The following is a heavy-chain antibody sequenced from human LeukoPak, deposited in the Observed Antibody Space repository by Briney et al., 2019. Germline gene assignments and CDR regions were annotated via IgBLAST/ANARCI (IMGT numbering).Heavy chain of an antibody. D-gene: IGHD5-18*01. CDR1: GFTFSDYY. CDR3: ARGDVDTAMVTRRSRIWFGESPYGMDV. Sequence: GGSLRLSCAASGFTFSDYYMSWIRQAPGKGLEWVSYISSSGSTIYYADSVKGRFTISRDNAKNSLYLQMNSLRAEDTAVYYCARGDVDTAMVTRRSRIWFGESPYGMDVWGQGTTVTVSS. CDR2: ISSSGSTI. J-gene: IGHJ6*02. V-gene: IGHV3-11*01.